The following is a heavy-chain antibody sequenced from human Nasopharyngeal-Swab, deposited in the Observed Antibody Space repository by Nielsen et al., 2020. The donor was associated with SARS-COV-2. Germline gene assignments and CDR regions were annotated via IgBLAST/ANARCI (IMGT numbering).Heavy chain of an antibody. Sequence: GGSLRLSCAASGFTFSSYSMNWVRQATGKGLEWVSYISSSSSTIYYADSVKGRLTISRDNAKNSLYLQMNSLRDEDTAVYYCAREVAERDNFDYWSQGTLVTVSS. V-gene: IGHV3-48*02. J-gene: IGHJ4*02. D-gene: IGHD1-1*01. CDR1: GFTFSSYS. CDR3: AREVAERDNFDY. CDR2: ISSSSSTI.